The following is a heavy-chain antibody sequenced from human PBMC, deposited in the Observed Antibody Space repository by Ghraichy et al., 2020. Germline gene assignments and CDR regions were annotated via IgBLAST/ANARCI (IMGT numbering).Heavy chain of an antibody. Sequence: SQTLSLTCTASGGSISSYYWSWIRQPPGKGLEWIGYIYYSGSTNYNPSLKSRVTISVDTSKNQFSLKLSSVTAADTAVYYCASLDPSSSWYESDYWGQGTLVTVSS. CDR2: IYYSGST. CDR1: GGSISSYY. D-gene: IGHD6-13*01. J-gene: IGHJ4*02. CDR3: ASLDPSSSWYESDY. V-gene: IGHV4-59*01.